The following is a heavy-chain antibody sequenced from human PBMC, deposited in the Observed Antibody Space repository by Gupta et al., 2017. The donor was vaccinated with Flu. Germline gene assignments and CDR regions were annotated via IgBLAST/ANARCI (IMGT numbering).Heavy chain of an antibody. CDR2: IYYSGST. CDR1: GGSISSSSYY. J-gene: IGHJ6*02. D-gene: IGHD3-10*01. CDR3: ARLDGFEDGMDV. V-gene: IGHV4-39*01. Sequence: QLQLQESGPGLVKPSETLSLTCTVSGGSISSSSYYWGWIRQPPGKGLEWIGSIYYSGSTYYNPSLKSRVTISVDTSKNQFSLKLSSVTAADTAVYYCARLDGFEDGMDVWGQGTTVTVSS.